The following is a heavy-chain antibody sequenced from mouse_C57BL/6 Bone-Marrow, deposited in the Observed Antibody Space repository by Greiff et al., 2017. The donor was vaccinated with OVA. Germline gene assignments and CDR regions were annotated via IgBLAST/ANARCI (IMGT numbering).Heavy chain of an antibody. Sequence: DVMLVESGGGLVKPGGSLKLSCAASGFTFSSYAMSWVRQTPEKRLEWVATISDGGSYTYYPDNGKGRFTISRDNAKNNLYLQMSHLKSEDTAMYYCARDWVFDYWGQGTTLTVSS. CDR1: GFTFSSYA. V-gene: IGHV5-4*01. D-gene: IGHD4-1*01. J-gene: IGHJ2*01. CDR2: ISDGGSYT. CDR3: ARDWVFDY.